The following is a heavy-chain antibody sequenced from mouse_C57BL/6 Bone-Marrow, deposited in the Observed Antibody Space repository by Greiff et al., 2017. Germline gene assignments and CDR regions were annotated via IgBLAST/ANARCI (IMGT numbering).Heavy chain of an antibody. CDR3: ARPTYYYGSSWYFDV. V-gene: IGHV5-17*01. J-gene: IGHJ1*03. CDR1: GFTFSDYG. Sequence: VQLKESGGGLVKPGGSLKLSCAASGFTFSDYGMHWVRQAPEKGLEWVAYISSGSSTIYYADTVKGRFTISRDNAKNTLFLQMTSLRSEDTAMYYCARPTYYYGSSWYFDVWGTGTTVTVSS. CDR2: ISSGSSTI. D-gene: IGHD1-1*01.